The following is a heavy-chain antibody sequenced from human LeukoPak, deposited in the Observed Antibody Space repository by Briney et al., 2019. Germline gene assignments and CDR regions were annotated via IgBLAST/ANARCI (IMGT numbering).Heavy chain of an antibody. CDR3: ARLTVRGDDWFDP. CDR2: ISSSSSYI. Sequence: GGSLRLSCAASGFTFSTYAMSWVRQAPGRGLEWVSTISSSSSYIYYADSVKGRFTISRDNAKNSLYLQMNSLRAEDTAVYYCARLTVRGDDWFDPWGQGTLVTVSS. J-gene: IGHJ5*02. CDR1: GFTFSTYA. D-gene: IGHD3-10*01. V-gene: IGHV3-21*01.